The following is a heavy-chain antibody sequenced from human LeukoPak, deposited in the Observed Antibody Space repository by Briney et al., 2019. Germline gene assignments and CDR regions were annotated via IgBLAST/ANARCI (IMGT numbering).Heavy chain of an antibody. J-gene: IGHJ3*02. CDR1: GYSFTSYW. V-gene: IGHV5-51*01. CDR2: IYPGDSDT. Sequence: GESLKISCKGSGYSFTSYWIGWVRQMPGKGLEWMGIIYPGDSDTRYSPSFQGQVSISAGKSISTAYLQWSSLKASDTAMYYCARRGAGALDAFDIWGQGTMVTVSS. D-gene: IGHD1-26*01. CDR3: ARRGAGALDAFDI.